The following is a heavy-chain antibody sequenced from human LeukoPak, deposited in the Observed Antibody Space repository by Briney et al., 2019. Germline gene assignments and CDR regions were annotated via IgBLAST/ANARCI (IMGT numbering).Heavy chain of an antibody. J-gene: IGHJ4*02. CDR2: VHYSGST. CDR3: AREQGIAMARSFAY. D-gene: IGHD6-19*01. Sequence: PSETLSLTCTGSGGSIRDYYWSWVRQPPGKGMECIGDVHYSGSTNYKPSPNTRVSTSVDPSNPQFSLKLTSVTAADTAVYYCAREQGIAMARSFAYSGPGTLVTVSS. CDR1: GGSIRDYY. V-gene: IGHV4-59*01.